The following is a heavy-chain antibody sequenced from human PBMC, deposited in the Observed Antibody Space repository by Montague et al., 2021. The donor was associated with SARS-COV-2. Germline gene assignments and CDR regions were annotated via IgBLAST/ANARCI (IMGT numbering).Heavy chain of an antibody. V-gene: IGHV4-34*01. CDR1: GGSISGYY. D-gene: IGHD3-22*01. CDR2: INHSGST. J-gene: IGHJ5*02. Sequence: SETLSLTCAVYGGSISGYYWSWIRQPPGKGLEWIGEINHSGSTNXNPSLKSRVTISVDTSKNQFSLKLSSVTAADTAVYYCARGPRITTRVVVITDIWFDPWGQGTLVTVSS. CDR3: ARGPRITTRVVVITDIWFDP.